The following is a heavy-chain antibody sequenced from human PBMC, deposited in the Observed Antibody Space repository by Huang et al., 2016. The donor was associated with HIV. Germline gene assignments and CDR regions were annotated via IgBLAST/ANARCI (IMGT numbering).Heavy chain of an antibody. CDR1: GFTFSRYI. V-gene: IGHV3-48*02. J-gene: IGHJ5*02. D-gene: IGHD3-10*01. Sequence: EVQLVESGGGLVQTGGSLRLSCAASGFTFSRYIMNWVRQAPGKGRGWVSYISIGSSTIYYADSVKGRFTISRDNAKNSLYLQMNSLRDEDTAVYYCARGMTQGPTLLYYYGSGAFNWFDPWGQGTLVTVSS. CDR2: ISIGSSTI. CDR3: ARGMTQGPTLLYYYGSGAFNWFDP.